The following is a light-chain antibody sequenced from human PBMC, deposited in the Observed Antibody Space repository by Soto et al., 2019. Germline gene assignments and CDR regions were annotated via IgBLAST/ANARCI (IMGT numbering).Light chain of an antibody. CDR2: ATS. J-gene: IGKJ1*01. Sequence: DIQMTQSPSSLSASVGDRVTITCRASQNIRSYLNWYQQKPGKAPQLLIYATSSLQTGVPSRFSARGSVTDFSLVISDLQPEDSATYYCQQGYSSRWTSGRGTKVEI. CDR1: QNIRSY. CDR3: QQGYSSRWT. V-gene: IGKV1-39*01.